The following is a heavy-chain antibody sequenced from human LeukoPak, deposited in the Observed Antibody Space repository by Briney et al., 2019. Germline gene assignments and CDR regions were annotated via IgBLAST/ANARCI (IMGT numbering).Heavy chain of an antibody. J-gene: IGHJ4*02. D-gene: IGHD6-19*01. CDR3: ARVGYSSGWSNPGSFDY. CDR2: IYTSGST. CDR1: GDSITNYY. Sequence: SETLSLTCTVSGDSITNYYWSWIRQPAGKGLEWIGRIYTSGSTNYNPSLKSRVTISVDTSKNQFSLKLSSVTAADTAVYYCARVGYSSGWSNPGSFDYWGQGTLVTVSS. V-gene: IGHV4-4*07.